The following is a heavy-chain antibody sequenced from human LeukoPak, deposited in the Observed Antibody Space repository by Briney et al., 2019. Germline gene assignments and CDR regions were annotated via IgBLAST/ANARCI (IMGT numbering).Heavy chain of an antibody. CDR1: GYTLTELS. J-gene: IGHJ3*02. CDR3: ASSPAVVVTASGAFDI. D-gene: IGHD2-21*02. CDR2: FDPEDGET. Sequence: ASVKVSCKVSGYTLTELSMNWVRQAPGKGLEWMGGFDPEDGETIYAQKFQGRVTMTEDTSTDTAYMELSSLRSEDTAVYYCASSPAVVVTASGAFDIWGQGTMVTVSS. V-gene: IGHV1-24*01.